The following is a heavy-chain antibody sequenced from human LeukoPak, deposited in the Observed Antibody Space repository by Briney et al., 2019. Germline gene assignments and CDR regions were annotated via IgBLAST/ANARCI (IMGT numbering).Heavy chain of an antibody. CDR3: ARHCRIAAAGKYYFDY. Sequence: SETLSLTCTVSGGSISSSSYYWGWIRQPPGKGLEWIGSIYYSGSTYYNPSLKSRVTISVDTFKNQFSLKLSSVPAADTAVYYCARHCRIAAAGKYYFDYWGQGTLVTVSS. D-gene: IGHD6-13*01. CDR1: GGSISSSSYY. J-gene: IGHJ4*02. V-gene: IGHV4-39*01. CDR2: IYYSGST.